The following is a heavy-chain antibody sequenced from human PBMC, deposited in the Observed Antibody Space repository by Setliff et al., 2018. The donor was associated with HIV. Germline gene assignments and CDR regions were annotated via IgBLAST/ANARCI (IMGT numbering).Heavy chain of an antibody. Sequence: PGGSLRLSCAASGFSFSNVWMSWVRQAPGKGLEWVSVIYSSGDTYYENSVKGRFTISRDSSKNMVFLQMNSLGVEDTALYYCARGDVSTWYAFDLWGQGTMVTVSS. D-gene: IGHD6-13*01. CDR3: ARGDVSTWYAFDL. CDR2: IYSSGDT. J-gene: IGHJ3*01. V-gene: IGHV3-53*01. CDR1: GFSFSNVW.